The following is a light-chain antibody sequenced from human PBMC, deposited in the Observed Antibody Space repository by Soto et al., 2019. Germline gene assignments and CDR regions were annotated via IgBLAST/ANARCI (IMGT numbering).Light chain of an antibody. CDR3: QQYGSSPET. V-gene: IGKV3-20*01. CDR1: QSVSSSY. Sequence: EIVLTQSPGTRSLSPGERATLSCRASQSVSSSYLAWYQQKPGQAPRLLIYDASSRATGIPDRFSGSGSGTDFTLTISRLEPEYFAVYYCQQYGSSPETFGQGTKVEIK. CDR2: DAS. J-gene: IGKJ1*01.